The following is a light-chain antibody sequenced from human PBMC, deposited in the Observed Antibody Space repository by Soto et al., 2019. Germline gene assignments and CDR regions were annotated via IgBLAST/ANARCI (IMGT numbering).Light chain of an antibody. CDR2: WAS. CDR3: QQYYTTPPHT. Sequence: DIVMTQSPDSLAVSLGERATINCKSSQSVLYSSNNKNYLAWYQQKPGQPPKLLIYWASTRESGVPDRFSGSGSETDFTLTITSLQAEDVAVYYCQQYYTTPPHTFGQGTKLEIK. CDR1: QSVLYSSNNKNY. V-gene: IGKV4-1*01. J-gene: IGKJ2*01.